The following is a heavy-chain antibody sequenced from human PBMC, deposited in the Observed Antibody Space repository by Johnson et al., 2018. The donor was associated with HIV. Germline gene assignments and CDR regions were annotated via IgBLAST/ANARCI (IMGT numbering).Heavy chain of an antibody. Sequence: VQLVESGGGVVQPGRSLRLSCAASGFTVSSNYMSWVRQAPGKGLEWVSRINSDGSNTTYTDSVKGRFTISRDNAKNTLYLQMNSLRAEDTAVYYCARGGYCRGGSCYPYDAFDIWGQGTMVNVSS. CDR3: ARGGYCRGGSCYPYDAFDI. CDR1: GFTVSSNY. V-gene: IGHV3-74*02. D-gene: IGHD2-15*01. CDR2: INSDGSNT. J-gene: IGHJ3*02.